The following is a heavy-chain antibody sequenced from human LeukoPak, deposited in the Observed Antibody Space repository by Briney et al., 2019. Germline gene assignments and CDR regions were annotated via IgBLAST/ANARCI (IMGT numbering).Heavy chain of an antibody. CDR1: GYTFTGYY. Sequence: ASVRVSCKASGYTFTGYYMHWVRQAPGQGLEWMGWINPNSGGTNYAQKFQGRVTMTRDTSISTAYMELSRLRSDDTAIYYCARDVGEYCSSVSCYASDYWGQGTLVTVSS. J-gene: IGHJ4*02. CDR3: ARDVGEYCSSVSCYASDY. D-gene: IGHD2-2*01. CDR2: INPNSGGT. V-gene: IGHV1-2*02.